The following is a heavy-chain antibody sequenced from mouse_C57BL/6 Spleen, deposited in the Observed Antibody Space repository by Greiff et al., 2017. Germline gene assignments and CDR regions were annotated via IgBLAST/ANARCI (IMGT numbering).Heavy chain of an antibody. CDR2: IEPNSGGT. Sequence: QVQLQQPGAELVKPGASVKLSCKASGYTFTSYWMHWVKQRPGRGLEWIGRIEPNSGGTKYNEKFKNKATLTVDKPSSTSCMQLISLTSEDSADYYCETGSSGFLYAMDYWGQGTSVTVSA. J-gene: IGHJ4*01. CDR3: ETGSSGFLYAMDY. CDR1: GYTFTSYW. D-gene: IGHD3-2*02. V-gene: IGHV1-72*01.